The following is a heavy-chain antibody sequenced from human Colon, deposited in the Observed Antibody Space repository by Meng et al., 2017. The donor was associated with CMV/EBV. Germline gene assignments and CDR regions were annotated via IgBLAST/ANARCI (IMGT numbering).Heavy chain of an antibody. V-gene: IGHV1-18*01. CDR1: GYTSTSYG. CDR3: ARDIASTGTGGPDY. J-gene: IGHJ4*02. Sequence: KASGYTSTSYGISWVRQAPGQWLEWMGWINTNNGKTNYAQNLQGRVTMTTDTSSTTAYMELRSLISDDTAVYYCARDIASTGTGGPDYWGQGTLVTVSS. CDR2: INTNNGKT. D-gene: IGHD6-13*01.